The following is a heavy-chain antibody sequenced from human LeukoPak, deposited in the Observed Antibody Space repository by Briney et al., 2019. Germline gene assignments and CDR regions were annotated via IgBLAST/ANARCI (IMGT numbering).Heavy chain of an antibody. Sequence: GGSLRLSCVASGFTFSSYAMSWVRQAPGKGLEWVSSISGSGDSTYYVDSVKGRFTISRDNSKNTLYLQMNSLRAEDTAVYYCAREGWPEDIVVVPAAHAVPGFDYWGQGTLVTVSS. CDR1: GFTFSSYA. D-gene: IGHD2-2*01. J-gene: IGHJ4*02. CDR3: AREGWPEDIVVVPAAHAVPGFDY. CDR2: ISGSGDST. V-gene: IGHV3-23*01.